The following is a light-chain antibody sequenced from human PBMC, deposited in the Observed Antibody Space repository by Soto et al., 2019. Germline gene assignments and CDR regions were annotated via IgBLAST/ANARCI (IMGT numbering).Light chain of an antibody. CDR2: SNA. CDR3: AAWDDSLKAIL. J-gene: IGLJ3*02. Sequence: QSVLTQPPSASGTPGQTVTISCSGSGSNIGENAVNWYQHLPGTAPQLLIYSNALRPSGVPHRFSGSKSGTAGSLAISGLQSEDEAHYYCAAWDDSLKAILFGGGTKLTVL. V-gene: IGLV1-44*01. CDR1: GSNIGENA.